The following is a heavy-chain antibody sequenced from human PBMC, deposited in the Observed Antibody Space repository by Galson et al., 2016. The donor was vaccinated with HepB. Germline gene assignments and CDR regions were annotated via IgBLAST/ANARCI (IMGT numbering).Heavy chain of an antibody. CDR3: ARNERRWLHSPYYFDS. Sequence: ETLSLTCTVSGGSISSSSYYWDWIRRPPGKGLEWIGSIYYSGSTYYNPSLKSRVTISVDTSKNQFSLKLSSVTAADTAVYYCARNERRWLHSPYYFDSWGQGTLVTVSS. J-gene: IGHJ4*02. D-gene: IGHD5-24*01. V-gene: IGHV4-39*01. CDR2: IYYSGST. CDR1: GGSISSSSYY.